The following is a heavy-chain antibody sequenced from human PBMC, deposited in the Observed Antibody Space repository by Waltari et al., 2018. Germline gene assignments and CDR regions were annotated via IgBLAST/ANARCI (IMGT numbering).Heavy chain of an antibody. CDR2: HSVYNGNT. V-gene: IGHV1-18*01. D-gene: IGHD3-3*02. CDR3: ARTSLLARDGLNYY. CDR1: GYPFSSYA. J-gene: IGHJ4*02. Sequence: QVELVQSGAEVKKPGASVKVSCKASGYPFSSYAISWVRQAPGKGLEWMGWHSVYNGNTNYEQKFQGRVTMTADTSTNTAYMELRSLRADDTAVYYCARTSLLARDGLNYYWGQGTLVTVSS.